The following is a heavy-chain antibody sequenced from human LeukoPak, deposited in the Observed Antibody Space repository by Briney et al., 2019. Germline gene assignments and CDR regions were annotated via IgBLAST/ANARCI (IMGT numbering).Heavy chain of an antibody. V-gene: IGHV4-34*01. CDR1: GGSFSGYY. D-gene: IGHD3-9*01. Sequence: PSETLSLTCAVYGGSFSGYYWSWIRQPPGKGLDWIGEINHSGSTNYNPSLKSRVTISVDTSKNQFSLKLSSVTAADTAVYYCARMDISIDQPAAYDILTGYYNGGFFDYWGRGTLVTVSS. CDR2: INHSGST. CDR3: ARMDISIDQPAAYDILTGYYNGGFFDY. J-gene: IGHJ4*02.